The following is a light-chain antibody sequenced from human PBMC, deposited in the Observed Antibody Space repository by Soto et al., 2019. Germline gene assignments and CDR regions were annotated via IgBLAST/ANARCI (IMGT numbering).Light chain of an antibody. Sequence: DIQMTQSPSSLSASVGDRVTITCRASESISNDLHWYQQKPGKAPKILIYAASTLQSGVPSRFSGSGSGTYFTLTISSLQPEDFATYYYQQSYTASPYTFGQGTKLQIK. CDR1: ESISND. CDR3: QQSYTASPYT. J-gene: IGKJ2*01. CDR2: AAS. V-gene: IGKV1-39*01.